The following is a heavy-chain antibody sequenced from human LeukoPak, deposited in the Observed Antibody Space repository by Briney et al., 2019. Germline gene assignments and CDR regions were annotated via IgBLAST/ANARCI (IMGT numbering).Heavy chain of an antibody. Sequence: GGSLRLSCATSGFTLSSYGMHWVRQAPGKGLEWVAFIRYGGSNKYYADSVKGRFTISRDNSKNTLYLQMNSLRAEDTAVYYCAKDLDIVVVVAATRGLGDYWGQGALVTVSS. J-gene: IGHJ4*02. V-gene: IGHV3-30*02. CDR3: AKDLDIVVVVAATRGLGDY. CDR2: IRYGGSNK. CDR1: GFTLSSYG. D-gene: IGHD2-15*01.